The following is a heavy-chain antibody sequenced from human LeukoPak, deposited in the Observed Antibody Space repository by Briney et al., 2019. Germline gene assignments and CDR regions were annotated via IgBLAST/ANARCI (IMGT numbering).Heavy chain of an antibody. D-gene: IGHD6-6*01. J-gene: IGHJ4*02. CDR3: ARQVRVAGRPPYFDY. V-gene: IGHV4-39*01. CDR1: GGSVSSSSYY. CDR2: IYYSGST. Sequence: SETLSLTCTVSGGSVSSSSYYWGWVRQPPGKGLEWIGSIYYSGSTYYNPSLKSRVTISVDTSKNQFSLKLSSVIAADTAVYYCARQVRVAGRPPYFDYWGQGTLVTVSS.